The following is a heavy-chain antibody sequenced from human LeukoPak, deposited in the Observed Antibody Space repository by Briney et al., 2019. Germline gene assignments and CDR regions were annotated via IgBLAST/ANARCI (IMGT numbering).Heavy chain of an antibody. CDR2: FYHGGST. J-gene: IGHJ6*03. V-gene: IGHV4-38-2*02. D-gene: IGHD3-10*01. Sequence: SETLSLTCTVSGYSISTGYYWDWIRQPPGKGLEWIGTFYHGGSTYYNPSLKSRVTISVDTSKNQFSLNLTSVTAADTAVYYCARDLPITMVRGVIFYYYYYMDVWGKGTTVTVSS. CDR1: GYSISTGYY. CDR3: ARDLPITMVRGVIFYYYYYMDV.